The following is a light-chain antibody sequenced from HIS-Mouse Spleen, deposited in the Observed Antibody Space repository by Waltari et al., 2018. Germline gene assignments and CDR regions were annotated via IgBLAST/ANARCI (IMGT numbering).Light chain of an antibody. CDR2: EVR. Sequence: QSALTQPASVSGSPGQSITISCTGTSSDVGGYNYVSWYQQHPGKAPKLMFYEVRNRPSGVSNRFSGSKSGNTSSLTISGLQAEDEADYYCSSYTSSSTYVFGTGTKVTVL. J-gene: IGLJ1*01. CDR1: SSDVGGYNY. V-gene: IGLV2-14*01. CDR3: SSYTSSSTYV.